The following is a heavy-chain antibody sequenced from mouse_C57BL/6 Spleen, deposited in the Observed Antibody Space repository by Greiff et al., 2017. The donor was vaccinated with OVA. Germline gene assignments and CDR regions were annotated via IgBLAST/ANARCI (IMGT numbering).Heavy chain of an antibody. V-gene: IGHV3-1*01. CDR1: GYSITSGYD. J-gene: IGHJ3*01. CDR3: ARGGSYYSNPWFAY. D-gene: IGHD2-5*01. Sequence: EVQLVESGPGMVKPSQSLSLTCTVTGYSITSGYDWHWIRHFPGNKLEWMGYISYSGSTNYNPSLKSRISITHDTSKNHFFLKLNSVTTEDTATYYCARGGSYYSNPWFAYWGQGTLVTVSA. CDR2: ISYSGST.